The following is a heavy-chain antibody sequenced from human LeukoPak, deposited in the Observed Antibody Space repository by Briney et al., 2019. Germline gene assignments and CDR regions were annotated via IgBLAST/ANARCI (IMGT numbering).Heavy chain of an antibody. CDR1: GFTFRNYA. CDR3: AKDPDRKYSSGWYAAGY. J-gene: IGHJ4*02. V-gene: IGHV3-30-3*01. CDR2: ISYDGIEK. Sequence: PGGSLRLSCVASGFTFRNYAMHWVRQAPGRGLEWVAVISYDGIEKYYADSVKGRFTISRDDSKNTLYLQMNSLRAEDTAVYYCAKDPDRKYSSGWYAAGYWGQGTLVTVSS. D-gene: IGHD6-19*01.